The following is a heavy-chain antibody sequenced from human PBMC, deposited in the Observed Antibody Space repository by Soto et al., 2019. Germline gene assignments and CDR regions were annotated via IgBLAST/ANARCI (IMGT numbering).Heavy chain of an antibody. V-gene: IGHV4-59*01. CDR3: ARAFGSTMPSLF. CDR2: IYYSGPT. Sequence: SETLSLTCTVSGGYISSYYWTWIRQPPGKGLEWIGYIYYSGPTNYNPSLKSRVTMSIDTSKNQFSLKLSSVNAADTAVYYCARAFGSTMPSLFWGQGTLVTVSS. D-gene: IGHD2-2*01. J-gene: IGHJ4*02. CDR1: GGYISSYY.